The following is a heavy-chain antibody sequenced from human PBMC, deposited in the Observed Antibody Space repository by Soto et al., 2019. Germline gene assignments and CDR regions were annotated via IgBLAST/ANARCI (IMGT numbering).Heavy chain of an antibody. J-gene: IGHJ6*02. CDR1: GYTFTSYY. V-gene: IGHV1-46*01. CDR3: ARDPPYCGGDCSNYYYYGMDV. Sequence: ASVKVSCKASGYTFTSYYMHWVRQAPGQGLEWMGIINPSGGSTSYAQKFQGRVTMTRDTSTSTVYMELSSLRSEDTAVYYCARDPPYCGGDCSNYYYYGMDVWGQGTTVTVSS. CDR2: INPSGGST. D-gene: IGHD2-21*02.